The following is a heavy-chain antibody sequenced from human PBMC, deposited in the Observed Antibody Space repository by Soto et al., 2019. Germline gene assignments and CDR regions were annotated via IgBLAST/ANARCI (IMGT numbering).Heavy chain of an antibody. D-gene: IGHD2-2*01. CDR2: ISYDGSNK. CDR1: GFTFSSYA. CDR3: ARGVNPYCSSTSCPPSWYYYYGMDV. Sequence: GGSLRLSCAASGFTFSSYAMHWVRQAPGKGLEWVAVISYDGSNKYYADSVKGRFTISRDNSKNTLYLQMNSLRAEDTAVYYCARGVNPYCSSTSCPPSWYYYYGMDVWGQGTTVTVSS. J-gene: IGHJ6*02. V-gene: IGHV3-30-3*01.